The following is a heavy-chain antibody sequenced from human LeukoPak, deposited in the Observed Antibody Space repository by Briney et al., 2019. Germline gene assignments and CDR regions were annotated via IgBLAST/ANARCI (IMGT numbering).Heavy chain of an antibody. Sequence: SETLSLTCTVSGYSFSSGYYWAWIRQPPGKGVEWIGSVVHTGTIYYNPSLKSRVTISVDTSKNQFSLRLSSVTAADTAVYYCARQAAQTYDYWGQGTLVTVSS. CDR3: ARQAAQTYDY. V-gene: IGHV4-38-2*02. CDR2: VVHTGTI. CDR1: GYSFSSGYY. J-gene: IGHJ4*02.